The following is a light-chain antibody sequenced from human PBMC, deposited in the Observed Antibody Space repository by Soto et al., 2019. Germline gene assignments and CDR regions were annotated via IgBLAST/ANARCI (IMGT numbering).Light chain of an antibody. CDR3: SSYTSSSTLV. J-gene: IGLJ2*01. CDR2: DVS. V-gene: IGLV2-14*01. Sequence: QSALTQPASVSGSPGQSITISCTGTSSDVGGYNYVSWYQQHPGKAPKLMIYDVSNRPSGVSNRFSGSKSGNTASLTISGLQAEXEADYYCSSYTSSSTLVFGGGTK. CDR1: SSDVGGYNY.